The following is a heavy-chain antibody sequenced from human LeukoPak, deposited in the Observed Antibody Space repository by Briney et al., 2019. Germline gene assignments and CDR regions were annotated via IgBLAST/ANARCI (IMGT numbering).Heavy chain of an antibody. D-gene: IGHD4-23*01. V-gene: IGHV3-21*01. CDR2: TTSTGRYI. J-gene: IGHJ3*01. Sequence: GGSLRLSCAASGFNFIDYTMNWVRQAPGKGLEWVSSTTSTGRYIFYADSLKGRFTISRDNAKKSLYLQMNSLRAEDTAVYYCARLRNVGGNPHPFNVWGQGTTVTVSS. CDR3: ARLRNVGGNPHPFNV. CDR1: GFNFIDYT.